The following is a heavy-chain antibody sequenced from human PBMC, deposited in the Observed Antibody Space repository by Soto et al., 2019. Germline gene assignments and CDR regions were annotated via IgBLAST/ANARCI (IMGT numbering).Heavy chain of an antibody. CDR3: ARDAFVCSGGSCYYYYGMDV. V-gene: IGHV1-2*02. Sequence: ASVKVSCKASGYTFTGYYMHWVRQAPGQGLEWMGWINPNSGGTNYAQKFQGRVTMTRDTSISTAYMELSRLRSDDTAVYYCARDAFVCSGGSCYYYYGMDVWGQGTTVTVSS. J-gene: IGHJ6*02. CDR1: GYTFTGYY. D-gene: IGHD2-15*01. CDR2: INPNSGGT.